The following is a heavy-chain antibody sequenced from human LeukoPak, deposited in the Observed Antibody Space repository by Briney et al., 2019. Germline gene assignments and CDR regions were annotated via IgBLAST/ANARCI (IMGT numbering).Heavy chain of an antibody. J-gene: IGHJ5*02. CDR3: ARGRHSSGWYRFDP. D-gene: IGHD6-19*01. Sequence: SETLSLTCAVYGGSFSGYYWSWIRQPPGKGLEWIGEINHSGSTNYNPSLKSRVTISVDTSKNQFSLKLSSVTAADTAVYYCARGRHSSGWYRFDPWGQGTLVTVSS. CDR1: GGSFSGYY. CDR2: INHSGST. V-gene: IGHV4-34*01.